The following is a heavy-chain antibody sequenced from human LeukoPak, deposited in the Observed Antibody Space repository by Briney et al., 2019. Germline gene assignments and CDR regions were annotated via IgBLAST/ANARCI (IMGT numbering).Heavy chain of an antibody. Sequence: ASVKVSCKASGYTFTGYYIQWVRQAPGQGLEWMGWITPNSDGTNYAQKFQGRVTMTSDTSIRTVYMELSRLTSDDTAVYYCARRAIQSGASYFDYWGQGTLVTVSS. D-gene: IGHD3-10*01. CDR3: ARRAIQSGASYFDY. CDR2: ITPNSDGT. CDR1: GYTFTGYY. J-gene: IGHJ4*02. V-gene: IGHV1-2*02.